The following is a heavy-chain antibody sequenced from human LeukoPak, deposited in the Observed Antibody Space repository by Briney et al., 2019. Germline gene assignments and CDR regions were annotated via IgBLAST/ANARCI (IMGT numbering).Heavy chain of an antibody. Sequence: ASVKVSCKASGHTFTSYDINWVRQATGQGLEWMGWMNPNSGNTGYAQKFQGRVTITRNNSISTGYMELSSLRSEDTAVYYCARDLGDLSSLDPWGQGTLVTVSS. CDR2: MNPNSGNT. V-gene: IGHV1-8*01. CDR3: ARDLGDLSSLDP. D-gene: IGHD6-6*01. J-gene: IGHJ5*02. CDR1: GHTFTSYD.